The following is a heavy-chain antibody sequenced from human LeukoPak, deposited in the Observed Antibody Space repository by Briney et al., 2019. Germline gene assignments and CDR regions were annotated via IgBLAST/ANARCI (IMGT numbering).Heavy chain of an antibody. CDR3: ARGQEDGTMGDY. V-gene: IGHV4-34*01. Sequence: SETLPLTCAVYGGSFSDNYWSWIRQPPGKGLEWIGEINHSGSTNYNPPLKSRVTISVDTSKNQFSLKLSSVTAADTAVYYCARGQEDGTMGDYWGQGTLVTVSS. J-gene: IGHJ4*02. D-gene: IGHD3-10*01. CDR2: INHSGST. CDR1: GGSFSDNY.